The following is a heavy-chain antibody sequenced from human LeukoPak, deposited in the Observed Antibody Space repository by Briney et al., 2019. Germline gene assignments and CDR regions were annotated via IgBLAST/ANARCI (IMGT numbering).Heavy chain of an antibody. CDR1: GYTFTSYD. CDR3: ARALGGAGWYFYYYYYMDV. D-gene: IGHD6-19*01. J-gene: IGHJ6*03. Sequence: ASVKVSCKASGYTFTSYDINWVRQATGQGLEWMGWMNPNSGNTGYAQKFQGRVTMTRNTSISTAYMELSSLRSEDTAVYYCARALGGAGWYFYYYYYMDVWGKGTTVTISS. CDR2: MNPNSGNT. V-gene: IGHV1-8*01.